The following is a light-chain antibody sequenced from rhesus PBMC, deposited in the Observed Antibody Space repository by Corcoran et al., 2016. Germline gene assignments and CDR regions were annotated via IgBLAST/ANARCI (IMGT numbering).Light chain of an antibody. CDR1: QGIAGW. CDR2: QAS. V-gene: IGKV1-21*01. CDR3: QQYNSVPRT. Sequence: DIQMTQSPSSLSASVGDRVTITCRASQGIAGWLAWYQQKPGKAPTPLVYQASNFQNGVTSRFSGSGYGSDFTLTISSLQPEDFATYYCQQYNSVPRTFGQGTRVEVK. J-gene: IGKJ1*01.